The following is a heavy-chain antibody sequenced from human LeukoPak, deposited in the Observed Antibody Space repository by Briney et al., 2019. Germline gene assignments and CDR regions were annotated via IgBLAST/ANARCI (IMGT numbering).Heavy chain of an antibody. CDR2: IKQDGSEK. CDR3: ARRRYSGSSQHFDY. Sequence: GGALRLSCAASGFTLYSYWMRWGRQAPGEGGGGGGNIKQDGSEKYYVDSVKGRFTISRDNAKNSLYLQMNSLRAEDTAVYYCARRRYSGSSQHFDYWGQGTLVTVSS. V-gene: IGHV3-7*01. CDR1: GFTLYSYW. J-gene: IGHJ4*02. D-gene: IGHD1-26*01.